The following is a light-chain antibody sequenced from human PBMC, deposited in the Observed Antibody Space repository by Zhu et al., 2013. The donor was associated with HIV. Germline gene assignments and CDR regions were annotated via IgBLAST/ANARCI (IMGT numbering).Light chain of an antibody. CDR1: QSVDTN. J-gene: IGKJ2*01. CDR3: QQYATSPL. CDR2: DAS. V-gene: IGKV3D-20*01. Sequence: EVVLTQSPVTLAVSPGERATLSCRTSQSVDTNLAWYQQKPGLAPRLLIYDASTRAAGIPDRFSGSGSGTDFTLTIGRLEPEDCGLYYCQQYATSPLFGQGTKLQIK.